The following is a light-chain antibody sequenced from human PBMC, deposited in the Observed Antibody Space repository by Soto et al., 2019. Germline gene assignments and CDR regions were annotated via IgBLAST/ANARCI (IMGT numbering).Light chain of an antibody. J-gene: IGKJ1*01. CDR3: QHRNNWPWT. CDR1: QSVGRY. CDR2: DAS. Sequence: EIVLTQSPAILSLSPGERATLSCRASQSVGRYLVWYQQKPGQAPSLLIYDASNRATGVPARFSGSGSGTDFTLTISSLESEDLAVYYCQHRNNWPWTLGQGTKVDIK. V-gene: IGKV3-11*01.